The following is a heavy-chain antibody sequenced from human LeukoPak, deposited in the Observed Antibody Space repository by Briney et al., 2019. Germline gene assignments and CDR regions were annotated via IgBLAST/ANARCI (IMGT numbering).Heavy chain of an antibody. D-gene: IGHD1-1*01. J-gene: IGHJ5*02. V-gene: IGHV4-39*01. CDR2: TYYTGTA. CDR1: GGSIRDTSYY. CDR3: ARLGHYPNSRTRPNWFDL. Sequence: SETLSLTCTVPGGSIRDTSYYWVWIRQPPGKELEWIGITYYTGTAYYNPSLKSRVTISVDTSREQFSLRLSSVTAADTAVYYCARLGHYPNSRTRPNWFDLWGQGTLVSVSS.